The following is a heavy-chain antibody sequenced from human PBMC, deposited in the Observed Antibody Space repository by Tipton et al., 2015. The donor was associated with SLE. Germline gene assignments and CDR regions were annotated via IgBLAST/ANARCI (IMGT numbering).Heavy chain of an antibody. CDR3: ARMGLCTTTTCNEGAFDV. Sequence: GLVKPSETLSLTCTVSGGSISSYFWTWIRQPPGKGLEWIGHIFYTGSTRYNPSLKSRVTMSVDTSKSQFSLKLTFVSAADTAIYYCARMGLCTTTTCNEGAFDVWGQGSMVTVSS. V-gene: IGHV4-59*01. J-gene: IGHJ3*01. CDR2: IFYTGST. CDR1: GGSISSYF. D-gene: IGHD2-2*01.